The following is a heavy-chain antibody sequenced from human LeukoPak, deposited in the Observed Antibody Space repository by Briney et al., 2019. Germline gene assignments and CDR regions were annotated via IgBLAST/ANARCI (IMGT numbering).Heavy chain of an antibody. V-gene: IGHV1-18*04. CDR2: INPNSGNT. J-gene: IGHJ4*02. D-gene: IGHD3-10*01. Sequence: GASVKVSCKASGYTFTVYYMHWVRQAPGQGLEWMGWINPNSGNTNYAQKLQGRVTMTTDTSTSTAYMELRSLRSDDTAVYYCARLVTMVRGDYYFDYWGQGTLVTVSS. CDR1: GYTFTVYY. CDR3: ARLVTMVRGDYYFDY.